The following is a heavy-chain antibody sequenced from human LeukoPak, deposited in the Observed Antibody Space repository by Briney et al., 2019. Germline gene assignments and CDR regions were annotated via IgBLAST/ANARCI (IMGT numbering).Heavy chain of an antibody. J-gene: IGHJ4*02. V-gene: IGHV4-39*01. CDR2: VHYSGSS. Sequence: SETLSLTCTVSGGSINSNSHYWGWIRQSPGKGLEWIGSVHYSGSSYCNPSLRSRVIISVDASKNQFSLNLNPVTAADTAVFYCARLFRTGNNGRGPIDFWDPGVLVTVSS. CDR1: GGSINSNSHY. CDR3: ARLFRTGNNGRGPIDF. D-gene: IGHD1-1*01.